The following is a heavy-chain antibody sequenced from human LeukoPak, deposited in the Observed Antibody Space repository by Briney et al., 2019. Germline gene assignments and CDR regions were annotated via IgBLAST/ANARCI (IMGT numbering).Heavy chain of an antibody. D-gene: IGHD2-2*01. CDR2: INPNSGGT. CDR1: GYTFTGHY. Sequence: ASVKVPCKASGYTFTGHYMHWLRQAPGQGLEWMGWINPNSGGTNYAQKFQGRVTMTRDTSISTLYMELSRLTSDDTAVYYYARPDCSSTSCCFDYWGQGTLVTVSS. V-gene: IGHV1-2*02. CDR3: ARPDCSSTSCCFDY. J-gene: IGHJ4*02.